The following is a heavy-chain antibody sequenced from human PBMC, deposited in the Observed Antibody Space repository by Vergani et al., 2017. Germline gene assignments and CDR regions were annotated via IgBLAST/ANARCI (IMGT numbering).Heavy chain of an antibody. Sequence: EVQLLESGGDLVQPGGSLRLSCAASGFTFIMHAMSWVRQAPGKGLEWVSNLSASDRRTHYADSVKGRFTISRDSSKNTLFLHMNSLRPEDTAVYYCAKVGRSEVAGTFGAFDIWGQGTMVTVSS. V-gene: IGHV3-23*01. D-gene: IGHD6-19*01. CDR3: AKVGRSEVAGTFGAFDI. CDR1: GFTFIMHA. J-gene: IGHJ3*02. CDR2: LSASDRRT.